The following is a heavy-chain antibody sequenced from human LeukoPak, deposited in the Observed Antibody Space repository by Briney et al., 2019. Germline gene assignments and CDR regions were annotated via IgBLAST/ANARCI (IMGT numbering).Heavy chain of an antibody. CDR3: ARVLGFGSPPAY. CDR1: GFTFNSFP. D-gene: IGHD3-10*01. Sequence: GGSLRLSCAASGFTFNSFPTHWVRQAPGKGLEWVGLISFDGSDKSYADSVEGRFTISRDNSKNTLYLQMNSLSAEDTAVYYCARVLGFGSPPAYWGQGTLVSVSS. CDR2: ISFDGSDK. J-gene: IGHJ4*02. V-gene: IGHV3-30*04.